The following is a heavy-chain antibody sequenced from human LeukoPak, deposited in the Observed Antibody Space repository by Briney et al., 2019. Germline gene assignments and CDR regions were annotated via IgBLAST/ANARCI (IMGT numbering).Heavy chain of an antibody. CDR3: ARVRSSGSPLDY. D-gene: IGHD3-10*01. V-gene: IGHV3-11*05. CDR1: GFTFSDYY. J-gene: IGHJ4*02. Sequence: GGSLRLSCPASGFTFSDYYMSWIRQAPGKGLEWVSYISKSGTSTKYADSVKGRFSISRDNAKQSLYLQLTSLTAEDTAVYYCARVRSSGSPLDYWGQGTLVTVSS. CDR2: ISKSGTST.